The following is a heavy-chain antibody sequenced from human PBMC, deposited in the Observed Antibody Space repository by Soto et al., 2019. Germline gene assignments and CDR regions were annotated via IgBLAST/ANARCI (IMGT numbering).Heavy chain of an antibody. J-gene: IGHJ4*02. CDR2: ISSTTNYI. D-gene: IGHD3-3*01. Sequence: PGGSVRLSCAASGFTFTRYSMNWVPQAPGKGLEWVSSISSTTNYIYYADSMTGRFTVSRDTAKNSVYLDMNSLSAEDTAVYSCAREYEDLTSNFDYWGQGTQVTVSS. CDR3: AREYEDLTSNFDY. V-gene: IGHV3-21*01. CDR1: GFTFTRYS.